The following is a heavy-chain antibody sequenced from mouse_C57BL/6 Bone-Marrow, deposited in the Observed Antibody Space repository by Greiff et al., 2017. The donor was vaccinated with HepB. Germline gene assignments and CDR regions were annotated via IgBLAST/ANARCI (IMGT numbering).Heavy chain of an antibody. CDR1: GYTFTSYW. CDR3: ARTLTTFYAMDY. Sequence: VQLQQPGAELVKPGASEKLSCKASGYTFTSYWMHWVKQRPGQGLEWIGMIHPNSGSTNYNEKFKSKATLTVDKSSSTAYMQLSSLTSEDSAVYYCARTLTTFYAMDYWGQGTSVTVSS. D-gene: IGHD1-1*01. J-gene: IGHJ4*01. CDR2: IHPNSGST. V-gene: IGHV1-64*01.